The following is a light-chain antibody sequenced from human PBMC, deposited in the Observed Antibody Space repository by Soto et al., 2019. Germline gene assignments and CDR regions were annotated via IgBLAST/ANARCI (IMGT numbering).Light chain of an antibody. J-gene: IGKJ4*01. V-gene: IGKV3-15*01. CDR3: QQYYNWPVT. Sequence: EVLMTQSPATPSVSPGERVTFSCRASRGVSNRLAWYQHKPGQAPRLLISGASTGASGVPPRFSGSGSGTEFTLTVDSLQSEDIAVYYCQQYYNWPVTFGGGTKVDIK. CDR2: GAS. CDR1: RGVSNR.